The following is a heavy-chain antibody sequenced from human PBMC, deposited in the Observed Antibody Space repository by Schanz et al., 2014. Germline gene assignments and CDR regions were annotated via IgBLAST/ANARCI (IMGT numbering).Heavy chain of an antibody. CDR1: GYTFVSYS. Sequence: QVQLVQSGAEVKKPGASVKVSCKASGYTFVSYSMHWVRQAPGQGLEWMGWISAYNGNTNYAQKFQGRVTMTRDTSTSTVYMELSSLRSEDTAVYYCARDGVDAAAGGNYWGQGTLVTVSS. D-gene: IGHD6-13*01. CDR3: ARDGVDAAAGGNY. V-gene: IGHV1-46*03. J-gene: IGHJ4*02. CDR2: ISAYNGNT.